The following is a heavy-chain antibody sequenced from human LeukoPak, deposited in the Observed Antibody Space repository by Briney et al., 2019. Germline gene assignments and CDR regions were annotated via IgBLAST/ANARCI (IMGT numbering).Heavy chain of an antibody. CDR2: INHSGST. CDR1: GVSFSGYY. D-gene: IGHD6-13*01. CDR3: ARGTPIAAAGNYYFDY. Sequence: SETLSLSCAVYGVSFSGYYWSWIRQPPGKGLEWIGEINHSGSTNYNPSLKSRVTISVDTSKNQFSLKLSSVTAADTAVYYCARGTPIAAAGNYYFDYWGQGTLVTVSS. J-gene: IGHJ4*02. V-gene: IGHV4-34*01.